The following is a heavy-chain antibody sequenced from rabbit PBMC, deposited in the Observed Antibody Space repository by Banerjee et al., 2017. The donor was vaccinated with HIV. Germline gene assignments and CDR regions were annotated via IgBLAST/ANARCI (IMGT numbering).Heavy chain of an antibody. Sequence: QSLEESGGDLVKPGASLTLTCTASGFDFSSYYMSWVRQAPGKGLEWIGIIYAGKGSTDYASWVNGRFTISSDNAQNTVDLQMNSLTAADTATYFCARVASSSGYYGLYYFNLWGPGTLVTV. V-gene: IGHV1S7*01. CDR3: ARVASSSGYYGLYYFNL. J-gene: IGHJ4*01. CDR2: IYAGKGST. CDR1: GFDFSSYY. D-gene: IGHD1-1*01.